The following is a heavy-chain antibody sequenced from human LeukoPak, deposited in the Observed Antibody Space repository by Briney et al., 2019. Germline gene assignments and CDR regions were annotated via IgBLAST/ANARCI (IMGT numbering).Heavy chain of an antibody. D-gene: IGHD5-12*01. CDR3: AKANSGYSGYDSFDY. J-gene: IGHJ4*02. Sequence: GRSLRLSCAASGFTFSSYGMHWVRQAPGKGLEWVAVISHDGSNKYYADSVKGRFTISRDNSKNTLYLQMNSLRAEDTAVYYCAKANSGYSGYDSFDYWGQGTLVTVSS. CDR1: GFTFSSYG. V-gene: IGHV3-30*18. CDR2: ISHDGSNK.